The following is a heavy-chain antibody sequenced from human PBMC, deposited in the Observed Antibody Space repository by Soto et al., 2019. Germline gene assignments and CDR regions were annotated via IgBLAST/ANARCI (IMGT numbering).Heavy chain of an antibody. V-gene: IGHV4-31*03. Sequence: QVQLQESGPGLVKPSQTLSLTCTVSGGSISSGGYYWSWIRQHPGKGLEWIGYIYYSGSTYYNPSLKNRFTTAVDTPKNQFPLKMSSVTAADTAVYSCARSVFPWGQGTLVTVSS. CDR3: ARSVFP. CDR2: IYYSGST. CDR1: GGSISSGGYY. J-gene: IGHJ5*02.